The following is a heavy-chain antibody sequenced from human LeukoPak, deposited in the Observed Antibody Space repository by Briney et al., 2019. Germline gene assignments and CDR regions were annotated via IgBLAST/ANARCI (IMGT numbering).Heavy chain of an antibody. Sequence: SETLSLTCIASGGSISRSAYYWGWLRQPPGKGPERIGSISDSGSTYYSPSHKRRATISVDTSKNQFSLKLRLVTAADTAVYYCARQDIWFGELVVWGQGTTVTVSS. V-gene: IGHV4-39*01. CDR2: ISDSGST. CDR3: ARQDIWFGELVV. D-gene: IGHD3-10*01. J-gene: IGHJ6*02. CDR1: GGSISRSAYY.